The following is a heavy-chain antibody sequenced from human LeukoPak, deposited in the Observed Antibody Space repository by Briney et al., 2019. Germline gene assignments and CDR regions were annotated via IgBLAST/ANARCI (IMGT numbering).Heavy chain of an antibody. Sequence: ASVKVSCKASGGTFISYAISWVRQAPGQGLEWMGGIIPIFGTANYAQKFQGRVTITADESTSTAYMELSSLRSEDTAVYYCARDPLGELSLHFQHWGQGTLVTVSS. J-gene: IGHJ1*01. CDR2: IIPIFGTA. CDR1: GGTFISYA. CDR3: ARDPLGELSLHFQH. D-gene: IGHD3-16*02. V-gene: IGHV1-69*01.